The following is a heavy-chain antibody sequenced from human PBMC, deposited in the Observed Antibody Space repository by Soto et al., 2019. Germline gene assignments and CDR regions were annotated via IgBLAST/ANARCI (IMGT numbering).Heavy chain of an antibody. CDR3: ARHRRRDYDFWSGYYPDYYMDV. CDR1: GGSISSYY. D-gene: IGHD3-3*01. CDR2: IYYSGST. V-gene: IGHV4-59*08. Sequence: PSETLSLTCTVSGGSISSYYWIWIRQPPGKGLEWIGYIYYSGSTNYNPSLKSRVTISVDTSKNQFSLKLSSVTAAGTAVYYCARHRRRDYDFWSGYYPDYYMDVWGKGTTVTVSS. J-gene: IGHJ6*03.